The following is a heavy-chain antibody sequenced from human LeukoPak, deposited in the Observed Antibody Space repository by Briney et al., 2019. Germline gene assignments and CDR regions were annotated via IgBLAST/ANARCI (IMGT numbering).Heavy chain of an antibody. J-gene: IGHJ4*02. CDR2: IYPGDSDT. Sequence: GEALEISWKGSGYSFTSYWIGWVRPMPGKGLEGMGIIYPGDSDTRYSPSFQGQVTISADKSISTAYLQWSSLKASDTAMYYCARRHSKLEYYFDYWGQGTLVTVSS. D-gene: IGHD3-3*01. CDR1: GYSFTSYW. V-gene: IGHV5-51*01. CDR3: ARRHSKLEYYFDY.